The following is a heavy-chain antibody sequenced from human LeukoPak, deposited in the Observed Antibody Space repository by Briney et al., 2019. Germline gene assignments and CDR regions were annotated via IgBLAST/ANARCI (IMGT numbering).Heavy chain of an antibody. J-gene: IGHJ4*02. CDR3: AKDSGDYTFDY. V-gene: IGHV3-23*01. D-gene: IGHD2-21*02. CDR2: ISGSGGSA. CDR1: GFTFSSYA. Sequence: GGSLRLSCAASGFTFSSYAMSWVRQAPGKGLEWVSAISGSGGSAYYADSVKGRFTTSRDNSKNTLYLQMNSLRAEDTAVYYCAKDSGDYTFDYWGQGTLVTVSS.